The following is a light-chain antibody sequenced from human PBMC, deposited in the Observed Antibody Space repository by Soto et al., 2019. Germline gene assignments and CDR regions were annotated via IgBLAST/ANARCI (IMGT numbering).Light chain of an antibody. J-gene: IGLJ2*01. V-gene: IGLV2-14*01. CDR3: SSYTSSSTYVI. CDR2: DVT. Sequence: QSALTQPASVSGSPGQSITISCTGTSSDVGGYNYVSWYQQHPGKAPKLMIYDVTYRPPGVSNRFSGSKSGNTASLTISGLQAEDEADYYCSSYTSSSTYVIFGGGTKVTVL. CDR1: SSDVGGYNY.